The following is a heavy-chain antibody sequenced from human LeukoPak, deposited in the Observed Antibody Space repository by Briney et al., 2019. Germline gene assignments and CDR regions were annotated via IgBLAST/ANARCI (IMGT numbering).Heavy chain of an antibody. Sequence: ASVNVSCTVSGYTLTELSVHWVRQAPGKGLEWMGGFDPEDGETIYAQKFQGRVTMTEDTSTDTAYMELSSLRSEDTAVYYCAALRDGIDSNPYYWGQGTLVTVSS. CDR2: FDPEDGET. CDR1: GYTLTELS. V-gene: IGHV1-24*01. CDR3: AALRDGIDSNPYY. J-gene: IGHJ4*02. D-gene: IGHD5-24*01.